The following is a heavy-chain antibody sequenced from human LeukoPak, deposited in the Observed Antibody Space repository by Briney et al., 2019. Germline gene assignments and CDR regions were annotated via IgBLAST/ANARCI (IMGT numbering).Heavy chain of an antibody. V-gene: IGHV5-51*01. Sequence: GESLKISCKGSGYSFTSYWLGWVRQMPEKGLEWMGIIYPGDSDIRYSPSFQGQVTISADKSISTVYLQWSSLKASDTAMYYCARLSYEEGYFDYWGQGTLVTVSS. CDR1: GYSFTSYW. D-gene: IGHD3-22*01. CDR2: IYPGDSDI. CDR3: ARLSYEEGYFDY. J-gene: IGHJ4*02.